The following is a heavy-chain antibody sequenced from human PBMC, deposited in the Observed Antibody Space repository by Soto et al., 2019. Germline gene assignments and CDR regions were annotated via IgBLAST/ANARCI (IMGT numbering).Heavy chain of an antibody. CDR1: GFTVSSNY. D-gene: IGHD1-1*01. CDR2: IYSGGST. Sequence: EVQLVESGGGLIQPGGSLGLSCAASGFTVSSNYMSWVRQAPGKGLEWVSVIYSGGSTYYADSVKGRFTISRDNSKNTLYLQMNSLRAEDTAVYYCASSSRNYYYYGMDVWGQGTTVTVSS. V-gene: IGHV3-53*01. CDR3: ASSSRNYYYYGMDV. J-gene: IGHJ6*02.